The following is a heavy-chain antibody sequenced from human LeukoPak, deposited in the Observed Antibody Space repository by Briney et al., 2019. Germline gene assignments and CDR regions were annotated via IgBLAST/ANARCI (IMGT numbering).Heavy chain of an antibody. CDR2: IYSGGST. Sequence: PGGSLRLSCAVSGFTVSSDYMHWVRQAPGKGLEWVSVIYSGGSTNYADSVKGRFTISRDNSKNTLYLQMNSLRAEDTAVYYCARRAGAYSHPYDYWGQGTLVTVSS. J-gene: IGHJ4*02. CDR3: ARRAGAYSHPYDY. D-gene: IGHD4/OR15-4a*01. CDR1: GFTVSSDY. V-gene: IGHV3-66*04.